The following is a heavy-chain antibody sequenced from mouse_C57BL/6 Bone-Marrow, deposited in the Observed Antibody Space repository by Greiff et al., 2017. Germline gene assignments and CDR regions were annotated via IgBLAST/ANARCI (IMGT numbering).Heavy chain of an antibody. CDR2: SRNKANDYTT. Sequence: EVHLVESGGGLVQSGRSLRLSCATSGFTFSDFYMEWVRQAPGKGLEWIAASRNKANDYTTEYSASVKGRFIVSRDTSQSILYLQMNALRAEDTAIYYCARDDGYYAMDYWGQGTLVTVSS. CDR3: ARDDGYYAMDY. J-gene: IGHJ4*01. V-gene: IGHV7-1*01. CDR1: GFTFSDFY.